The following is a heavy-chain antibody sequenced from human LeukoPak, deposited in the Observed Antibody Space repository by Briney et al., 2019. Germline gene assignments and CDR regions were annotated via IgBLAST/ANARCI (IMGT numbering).Heavy chain of an antibody. J-gene: IGHJ3*02. D-gene: IGHD3-16*02. CDR3: ARWGMITFGGVIVRTDAFDI. CDR1: GFTFSSYS. V-gene: IGHV3-48*02. CDR2: ISSSSSTI. Sequence: GGSLRLSCVASGFTFSSYSMNWVRQAPGKGLEWVSYISSSSSTIYYADSVKGRFTISRDNAKNSLYLQMNSLRDEDTAVYYCARWGMITFGGVIVRTDAFDIWGQGTMVTVSS.